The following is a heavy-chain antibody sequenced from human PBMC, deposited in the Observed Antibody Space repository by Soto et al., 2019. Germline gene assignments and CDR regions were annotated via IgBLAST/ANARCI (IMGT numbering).Heavy chain of an antibody. Sequence: QVQLQESGPGLVKPSETLSLTCTVSGDSISHTDYYWSWIRQPPGRGLEWIGYIHYGGSAFYNPSLTSRFTLSVDTSKNKFSLKMRSVTAADTAVYFCARSYYDLPLTWGQGILVTVSS. V-gene: IGHV4-30-4*01. CDR3: ARSYYDLPLT. J-gene: IGHJ5*02. D-gene: IGHD3-10*01. CDR2: IHYGGSA. CDR1: GDSISHTDYY.